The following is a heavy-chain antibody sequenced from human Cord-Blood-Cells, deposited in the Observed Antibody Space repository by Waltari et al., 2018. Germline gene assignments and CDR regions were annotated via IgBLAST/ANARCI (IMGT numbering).Heavy chain of an antibody. CDR2: INHSGST. CDR3: ARGMGPGRVWGTRDAFDI. CDR1: GGYFSGYY. D-gene: IGHD1-1*01. Sequence: QVQLQQWGAGLLKPSETLSLTCAVYGGYFSGYYWSWIRKPPGKGLEWIGEINHSGSTNYNPSLKSRVTISVDTSKNQFSLKLSSVTAADTAVYYCARGMGPGRVWGTRDAFDIWGQGTMVTVSS. J-gene: IGHJ3*02. V-gene: IGHV4-34*01.